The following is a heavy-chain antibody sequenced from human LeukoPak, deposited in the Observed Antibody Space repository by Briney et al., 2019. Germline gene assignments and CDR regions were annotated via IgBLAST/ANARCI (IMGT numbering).Heavy chain of an antibody. J-gene: IGHJ4*02. Sequence: SETLSLTCTVSGGSISSSSYYWGWIRQPPGKGLEWIGSIYYSGSTYYNPSLKSRVTISVDTSKNQFSLKLSSLRSDDTAVYYCARQEGGIVGPYWGQGTLVTVSS. CDR3: ARQEGGIVGPY. V-gene: IGHV4-39*07. D-gene: IGHD1-26*01. CDR1: GGSISSSSYY. CDR2: IYYSGST.